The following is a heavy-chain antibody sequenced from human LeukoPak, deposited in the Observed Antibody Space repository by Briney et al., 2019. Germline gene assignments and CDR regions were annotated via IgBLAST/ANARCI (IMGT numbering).Heavy chain of an antibody. D-gene: IGHD7-27*01. Sequence: GGSLRLSCAASGFTFNTYAMHWVRQAPGKGLEWVAVISYDGSNKYYADSVKGRFTISRDKSKNTLYLQMNTLRPEDTAVYYCARDNNWGSTHYWGQGTLVTVSS. CDR2: ISYDGSNK. V-gene: IGHV3-30-3*01. J-gene: IGHJ4*02. CDR3: ARDNNWGSTHY. CDR1: GFTFNTYA.